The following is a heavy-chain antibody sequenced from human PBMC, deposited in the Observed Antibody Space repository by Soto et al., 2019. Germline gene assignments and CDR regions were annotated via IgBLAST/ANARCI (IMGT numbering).Heavy chain of an antibody. V-gene: IGHV1-2*02. J-gene: IGHJ3*02. CDR3: ARGGGVGVAGSAAFDM. D-gene: IGHD3-3*01. CDR2: INPATGAA. CDR1: GYPVTAYY. Sequence: QLHLVQSGAVVKKPGASVTVSCSASGYPVTAYYMHWVRQAPGRGLEWMGGINPATGAAKYTQTIQGRVTMTRGPATSTVFMELGGLTSADTAVFYCARGGGVGVAGSAAFDMWGQGTLVTVSS.